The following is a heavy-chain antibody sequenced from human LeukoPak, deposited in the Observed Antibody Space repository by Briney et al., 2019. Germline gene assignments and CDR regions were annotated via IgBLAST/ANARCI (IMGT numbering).Heavy chain of an antibody. J-gene: IGHJ4*02. D-gene: IGHD6-19*01. CDR3: ARLYSSGWYRHFRD. Sequence: ASVKVSCKASGYTFTSYDINWVRQATGQGLEWMGWMNPNSGNTGYAQKFQGRVTMTRNTFISTAYMELSSLRSEDTAVYYCARLYSSGWYRHFRDWGQGTLVTVSS. CDR1: GYTFTSYD. V-gene: IGHV1-8*01. CDR2: MNPNSGNT.